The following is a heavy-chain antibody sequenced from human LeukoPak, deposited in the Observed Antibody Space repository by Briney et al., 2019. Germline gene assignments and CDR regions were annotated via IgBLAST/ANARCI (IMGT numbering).Heavy chain of an antibody. V-gene: IGHV1-2*02. J-gene: IGHJ4*02. CDR3: AREEVVTAPFDY. D-gene: IGHD2-21*02. CDR2: INPNSGGT. Sequence: ASVKVSCKASGCTFTGYYMHWVRQAPGQGLEWMGWINPNSGGTNYAQKFQGRVTMTRDTSISTAYMELSRLRSDDTAVYYCAREEVVTAPFDYWGQGTLVTVSS. CDR1: GCTFTGYY.